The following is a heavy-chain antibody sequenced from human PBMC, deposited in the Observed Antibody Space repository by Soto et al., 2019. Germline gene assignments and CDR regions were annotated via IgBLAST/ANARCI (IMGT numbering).Heavy chain of an antibody. J-gene: IGHJ4*02. CDR3: ARAPFLGGGSLD. CDR1: GFTFSSYE. V-gene: IGHV3-48*03. Sequence: VGSLRLSCAASGFTFSSYEMNWVRQAPGKGLEWVSYISSSGSTIYYADSVKGRFTISRDNAKNSLYLQMNSLRAEDTAVYYCARAPFLGGGSLDWGQGTLVTVSS. D-gene: IGHD2-15*01. CDR2: ISSSGSTI.